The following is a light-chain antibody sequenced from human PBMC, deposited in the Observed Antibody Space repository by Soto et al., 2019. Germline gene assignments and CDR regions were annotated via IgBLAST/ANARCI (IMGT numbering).Light chain of an antibody. Sequence: EIVMTQSPATLSVSPGERATLSCRASQSVRSNLAWYQQKPGQAPRLLIYGASTRPTGIPARFSGSGSGTEFTLTISSLQSEDFAVYYCQHYNNWPRTFGQGTKVEIK. V-gene: IGKV3-15*01. J-gene: IGKJ1*01. CDR2: GAS. CDR1: QSVRSN. CDR3: QHYNNWPRT.